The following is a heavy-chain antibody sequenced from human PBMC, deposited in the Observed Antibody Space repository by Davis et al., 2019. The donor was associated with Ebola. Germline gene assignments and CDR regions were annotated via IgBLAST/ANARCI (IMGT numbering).Heavy chain of an antibody. J-gene: IGHJ4*02. V-gene: IGHV1-69*13. D-gene: IGHD2-2*02. CDR1: GGTFSSYA. CDR3: ARAQSPYQPLLYGLDY. CDR2: IIPIFGTA. Sequence: SVQVSCKASGGTFSSYAITWVRQAPGQGLEWMGGIIPIFGTANYAQKFQGRVTITADESTSTAYMELSSLRSEDTAVYYCARAQSPYQPLLYGLDYWGQGTLVTVSS.